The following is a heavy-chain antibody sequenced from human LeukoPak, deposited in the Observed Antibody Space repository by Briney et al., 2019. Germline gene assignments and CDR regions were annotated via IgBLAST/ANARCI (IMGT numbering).Heavy chain of an antibody. V-gene: IGHV4-59*08. D-gene: IGHD3-10*01. CDR1: GGSITSNY. J-gene: IGHJ4*02. Sequence: PSETLSLTCTVSGGSITSNYWSWIRQPPGEGLEWIGYIFYTGSTNYNPSLKSRVTISVDTSKNQFSLNLSSVTAADTAIYYCARQLRGAYYYFDYWGQGTLVTVSS. CDR2: IFYTGST. CDR3: ARQLRGAYYYFDY.